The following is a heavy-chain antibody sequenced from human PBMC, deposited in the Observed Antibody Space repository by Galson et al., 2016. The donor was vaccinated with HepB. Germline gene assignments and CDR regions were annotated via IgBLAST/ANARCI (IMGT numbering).Heavy chain of an antibody. CDR3: ATSSYYGSGSYFAS. CDR1: GFTFSNYA. J-gene: IGHJ5*02. V-gene: IGHV3-30*03. Sequence: SLRLSCAVSGFTFSNYAMHWVRQAPGKGLEWLASISYDGSNRFYGDSLKGRFAISRDNSRNTLSLQMIRLSTEDTAVYFCATSSYYGSGSYFASWGQGTLVTVSS. D-gene: IGHD3-10*01. CDR2: ISYDGSNR.